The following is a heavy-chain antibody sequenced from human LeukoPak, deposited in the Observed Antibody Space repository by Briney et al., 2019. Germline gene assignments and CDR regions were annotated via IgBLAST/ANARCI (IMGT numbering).Heavy chain of an antibody. CDR1: GFTVSSNF. CDR3: ARGHADYSGSWYGRFDY. CDR2: IYSGSNT. V-gene: IGHV3-53*01. Sequence: GGSLRLSCAASGFTVSSNFLSWVRQAPGKGLEWVSVIYSGSNTYYADSVKGRFTISRDNSKSTVYLQMNSLSAEDTAVYYCARGHADYSGSWYGRFDYWGQGTLVIVSS. D-gene: IGHD6-13*01. J-gene: IGHJ4*02.